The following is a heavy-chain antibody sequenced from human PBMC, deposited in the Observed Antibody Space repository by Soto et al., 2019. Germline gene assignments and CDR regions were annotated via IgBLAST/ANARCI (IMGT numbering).Heavy chain of an antibody. J-gene: IGHJ4*02. CDR2: VHYSGST. D-gene: IGHD3-10*01. CDR3: ARHRWGSGSYSGLLDF. Sequence: SETLSLTCTVSGGSISSSSYFWVWIRHPPGKGLEWVGTVHYSGSTNYRSSLQSRVSISVDTSQNQISLRLRSVTAADTAVYYCARHRWGSGSYSGLLDFWGQGALVTVSS. V-gene: IGHV4-39*01. CDR1: GGSISSSSYF.